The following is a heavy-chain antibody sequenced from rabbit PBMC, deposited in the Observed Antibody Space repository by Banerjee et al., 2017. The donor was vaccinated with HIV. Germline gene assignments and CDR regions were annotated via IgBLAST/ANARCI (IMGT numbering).Heavy chain of an antibody. Sequence: QEQLVESGGGLVQPGGSLKLSCKASGFDFSSYGVSWVRQAPGKGLEWIGYITYGGSAYYASWVKGRFTISKTSSTTVTLQMTSLTAADTATYFCARDLAGVVGWNLNLWGPGTLVTVS. CDR2: ITYGGSA. CDR3: ARDLAGVVGWNLNL. J-gene: IGHJ4*01. D-gene: IGHD4-1*01. V-gene: IGHV1S39*01. CDR1: GFDFSSYG.